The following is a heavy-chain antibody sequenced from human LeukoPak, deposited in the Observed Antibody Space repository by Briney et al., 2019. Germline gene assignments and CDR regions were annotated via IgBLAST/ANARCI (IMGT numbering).Heavy chain of an antibody. D-gene: IGHD2-15*01. V-gene: IGHV1-2*02. CDR3: ATKGGLTPNTLAM. CDR1: GYDFTVYY. CDR2: MDPKSGDT. Sequence: ASVKVSRKSSGYDFTVYYMHWVRQAPGQGLEWMGWMDPKSGDTIYAPKFQGRVSMTADTSIATAYMQLTSLAFDDSAIYYCATKGGLTPNTLAMWGPGTIVTVSS. J-gene: IGHJ3*01.